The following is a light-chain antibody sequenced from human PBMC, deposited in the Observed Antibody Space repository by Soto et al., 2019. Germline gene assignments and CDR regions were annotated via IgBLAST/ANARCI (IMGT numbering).Light chain of an antibody. CDR1: SSDIGRHDY. V-gene: IGLV2-14*01. CDR2: EVI. CDR3: WSYTSSDNWV. Sequence: QSVLTQPASVSGPPGQSITISCTGSSSDIGRHDYVSWYQHHPGKVPKVIIYEVIHRPSGVSNRFSGSKSGNTASLTISVLQAEDEADYYCWSYTSSDNWVFGGGTQLTVL. J-gene: IGLJ3*02.